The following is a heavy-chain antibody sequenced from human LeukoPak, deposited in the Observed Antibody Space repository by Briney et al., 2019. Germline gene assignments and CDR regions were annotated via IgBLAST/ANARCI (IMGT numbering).Heavy chain of an antibody. CDR1: GFTFSSYW. Sequence: GGSLRLSCAASGFTFSSYWMSWVRQAPGKGLEWVANIKQDGSEKYYVDSVKGRFTISRDNAKNSLYLQMNSLRAEDTAMYYCARSSHETQWEPDFDYWGQGTLVTVSS. V-gene: IGHV3-7*01. CDR3: ARSSHETQWEPDFDY. J-gene: IGHJ4*02. CDR2: IKQDGSEK. D-gene: IGHD1-26*01.